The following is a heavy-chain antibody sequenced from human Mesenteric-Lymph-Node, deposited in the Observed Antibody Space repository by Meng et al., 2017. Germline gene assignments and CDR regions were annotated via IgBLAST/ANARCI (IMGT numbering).Heavy chain of an antibody. D-gene: IGHD6-13*01. Sequence: QVQLQELGPGLVKTSQTLSLTCSVSGGSISSGDSYWSWIRQPPGKGLEWIGYIYYSGSTYYNPSLRSRITISVDKSKNQFSLKLSSVTAADTAVYYCASRIAANDYWGQGTLVTVSS. J-gene: IGHJ4*02. CDR3: ASRIAANDY. V-gene: IGHV4-30-4*01. CDR1: GGSISSGDSY. CDR2: IYYSGST.